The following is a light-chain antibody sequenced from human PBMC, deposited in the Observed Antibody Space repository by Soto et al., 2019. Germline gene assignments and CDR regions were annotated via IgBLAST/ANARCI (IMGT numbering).Light chain of an antibody. Sequence: QSVLTQPASVSGSPGQSITIPCTRTSSDVGSYNFVSWYQQHPGKVPKVMIYEVSKRPSGVSDRFSGSKSGNTASLTISGVQAGDEADYYCCADAGRSTYVFVTGTKAPS. V-gene: IGLV2-23*02. J-gene: IGLJ1*01. CDR1: SSDVGSYNF. CDR2: EVS. CDR3: CADAGRSTYV.